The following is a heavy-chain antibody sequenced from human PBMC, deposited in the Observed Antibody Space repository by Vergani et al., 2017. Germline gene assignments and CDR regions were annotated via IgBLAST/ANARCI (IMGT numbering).Heavy chain of an antibody. J-gene: IGHJ4*02. CDR2: INPNRGDT. V-gene: IGHV1-2*02. Sequence: QVQLVQSGAEVKKPGASVRVSCKASGFTFTSYHIHWVRQAPGQGLEWMGWINPNRGDTNYAQKFRGRVTMTSDTSITTAYMEVTRLRSEDTAVYYCARPHGDILPPDPRRLDYWGQGTLVTVSS. CDR3: ARPHGDILPPDPRRLDY. CDR1: GFTFTSYH.